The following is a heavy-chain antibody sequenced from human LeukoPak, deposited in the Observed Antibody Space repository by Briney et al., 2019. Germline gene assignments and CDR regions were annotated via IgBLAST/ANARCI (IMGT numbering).Heavy chain of an antibody. J-gene: IGHJ4*02. CDR1: GGSLSSYY. CDR3: ASDRGVRTPGTYSLFDY. Sequence: SETLSLTCTVSGGSLSSYYWGWIRQPPGKGLEWIESIYYSGSTYYNPSLKSRVTISVDTSKNQFSLKLSSVTAADTAVYYCASDRGVRTPGTYSLFDYWGQGILVTVSS. CDR2: IYYSGST. D-gene: IGHD4/OR15-4a*01. V-gene: IGHV4-39*07.